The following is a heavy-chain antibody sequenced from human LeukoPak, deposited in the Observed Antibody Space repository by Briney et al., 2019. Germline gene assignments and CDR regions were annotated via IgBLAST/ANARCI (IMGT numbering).Heavy chain of an antibody. D-gene: IGHD3-22*01. CDR1: GYPFTSYG. Sequence: PGGPVKVSCKASGYPFTSYGISWVRQAPGQGLEWMGWISAYNGNTNYAQKLQGRVTMTTDTSTSTAYMELRSLRSDDTAVYYCARGPTTYYYDSSGHDDAFDIWGQGTMVTVSS. CDR2: ISAYNGNT. J-gene: IGHJ3*02. V-gene: IGHV1-18*01. CDR3: ARGPTTYYYDSSGHDDAFDI.